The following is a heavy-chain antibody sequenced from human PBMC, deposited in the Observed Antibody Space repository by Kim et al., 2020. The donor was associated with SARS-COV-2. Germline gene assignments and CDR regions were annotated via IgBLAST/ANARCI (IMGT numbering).Heavy chain of an antibody. D-gene: IGHD3-22*01. CDR1: GGSISSGGYY. V-gene: IGHV4-31*03. CDR2: IYYSGST. J-gene: IGHJ4*02. CDR3: ARVSGLVRGPSDYYYDKTGGFDY. Sequence: SETLSLTCTVSGGSISSGGYYWSWIRQHPGKGLEWIGYIYYSGSTYYNPSLKSRVTISVDTSKNQFSLKLSSVTAADTAVYYCARVSGLVRGPSDYYYDKTGGFDYWGQGTLVTVSS.